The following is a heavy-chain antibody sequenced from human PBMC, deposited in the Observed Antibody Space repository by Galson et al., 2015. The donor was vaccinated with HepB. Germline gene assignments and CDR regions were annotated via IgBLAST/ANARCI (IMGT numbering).Heavy chain of an antibody. Sequence: SVKVSCKASGYTFTSYGISWVRQAPGQGLEWMGWISAYNGNTNYAQKLQGRVTMTTDTSTSTAYMELRSLRSDDTAVYYCARGPDTSNWNDVFTYYYYMDVWGKGTTVTVSS. J-gene: IGHJ6*03. CDR1: GYTFTSYG. CDR3: ARGPDTSNWNDVFTYYYYMDV. V-gene: IGHV1-18*01. D-gene: IGHD1-1*01. CDR2: ISAYNGNT.